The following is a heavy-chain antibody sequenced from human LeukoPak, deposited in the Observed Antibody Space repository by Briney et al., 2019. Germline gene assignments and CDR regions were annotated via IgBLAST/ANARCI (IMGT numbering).Heavy chain of an antibody. CDR3: ARVFDCSSTSCYYFDY. CDR1: GGSISSSNW. CDR2: IYHSGST. D-gene: IGHD2-2*01. Sequence: SETLSLTCAVSGGSISSSNWWSWVRQPPGKGLEWIGEIYHSGSTNYNPSLKSRVTISVDKSKNQFSLKLSSVTAADTAVYYYARVFDCSSTSCYYFDYWGQGTLVTVSS. V-gene: IGHV4-4*02. J-gene: IGHJ4*02.